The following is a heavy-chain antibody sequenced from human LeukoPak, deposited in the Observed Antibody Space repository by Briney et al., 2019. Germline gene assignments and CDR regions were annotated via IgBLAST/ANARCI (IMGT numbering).Heavy chain of an antibody. CDR3: AKDRGYSSGWYLCDY. V-gene: IGHV3-23*01. J-gene: IGHJ4*02. CDR1: GFTFSSYA. D-gene: IGHD6-19*01. CDR2: ISGSGGYT. Sequence: AGGSLRLSCAASGFTFSSYAMSWVRQAPGKGLEWVSTISGSGGYTYYADSVKGRFTISRDNSKNTLFLHMNSLRAEDTAVYFCAKDRGYSSGWYLCDYWGQGTLVTVSA.